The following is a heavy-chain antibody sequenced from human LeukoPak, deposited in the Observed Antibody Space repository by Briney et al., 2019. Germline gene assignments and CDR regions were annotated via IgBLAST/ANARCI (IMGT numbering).Heavy chain of an antibody. D-gene: IGHD5-12*01. CDR1: GFTFDDYG. J-gene: IGHJ4*02. Sequence: GGSLRLSCVASGFTFDDYGMSWVRQAPGKGLEWVSGINWNAYSSGYADSVRGRFTISRDNARNSLYLQMNSLRAEDTAVYYCAKVPGYSGYEGVDYWGQGTLVAVSS. CDR3: AKVPGYSGYEGVDY. V-gene: IGHV3-20*04. CDR2: INWNAYSS.